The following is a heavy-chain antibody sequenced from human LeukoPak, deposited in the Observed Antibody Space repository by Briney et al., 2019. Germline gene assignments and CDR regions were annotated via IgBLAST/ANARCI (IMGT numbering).Heavy chain of an antibody. CDR1: GGSVSSTTYY. V-gene: IGHV4-39*01. J-gene: IGHJ4*02. D-gene: IGHD3-10*01. Sequence: SETLSLTCTASGGSVSSTTYYWSWIRQPPGKGLEWIASINYSGSTYYNPSLKSRVTISVDTSENQFSLKLSSVTAADTAVYYCARYVVYGSGKYYFDYWGQGTLVTVSS. CDR2: INYSGST. CDR3: ARYVVYGSGKYYFDY.